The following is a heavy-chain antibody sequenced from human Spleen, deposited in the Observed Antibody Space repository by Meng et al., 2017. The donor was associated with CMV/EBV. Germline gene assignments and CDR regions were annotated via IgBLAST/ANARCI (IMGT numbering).Heavy chain of an antibody. CDR1: GFTFSSYE. V-gene: IGHV3-48*03. CDR3: SRVGGGTYYDFWSGYYASSNYYYYGMDV. Sequence: GGSLRLSCAVSGFTFSSYELNWVRQAPGKGLEWVAYISFGGFTTHYADSVKGRFTISRDNAKNSLNLQMNSLRAEARAVYYCSRVGGGTYYDFWSGYYASSNYYYYGMDVWGQGTTVTVSS. J-gene: IGHJ6*02. D-gene: IGHD3-3*01. CDR2: ISFGGFTT.